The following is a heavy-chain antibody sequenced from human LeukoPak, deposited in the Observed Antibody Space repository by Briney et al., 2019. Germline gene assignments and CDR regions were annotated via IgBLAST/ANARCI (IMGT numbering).Heavy chain of an antibody. Sequence: GGSLRLSCAASGFTVSSNYMSWVRQAPGKGLEWVSAITDAVGSTHYADSVKGRFTISSDNSKNTVYLRMNSLRPEDMAVYYCAKEIFSGLLYIDYWGQGTLVTVSS. CDR3: AKEIFSGLLYIDY. CDR2: ITDAVGST. J-gene: IGHJ4*02. D-gene: IGHD5-12*01. V-gene: IGHV3-23*01. CDR1: GFTVSSNY.